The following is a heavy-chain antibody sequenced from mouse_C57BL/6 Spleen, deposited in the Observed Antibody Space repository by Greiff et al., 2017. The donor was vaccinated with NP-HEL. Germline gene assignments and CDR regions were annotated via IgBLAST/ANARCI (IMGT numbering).Heavy chain of an antibody. CDR3: ARSGFYYYAMDY. CDR1: GYTFTDYY. V-gene: IGHV1-26*01. D-gene: IGHD1-3*01. CDR2: INPNNGGT. J-gene: IGHJ4*01. Sequence: EVQLQQSGPELVKPGASVKISCKASGYTFTDYYMNWVKQSHGKSLEWIGDINPNNGGTSYNQKFKGKATLTVDKSSSTAYMELRSLTSEDSAVYYCARSGFYYYAMDYWGQGTSVTVSS.